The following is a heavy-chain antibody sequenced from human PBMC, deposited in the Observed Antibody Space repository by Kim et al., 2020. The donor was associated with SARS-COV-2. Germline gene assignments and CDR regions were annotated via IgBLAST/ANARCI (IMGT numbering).Heavy chain of an antibody. Sequence: ASVKVSCKASGYTFTSYNLNWVRQAPGQGLEWMGWINTNTGNPTYAQGFTGRFVFSLDTSVSTSYLQISSLKAEDTAIYYCARDTRSSWYVYWGQGTLVTVSS. D-gene: IGHD6-13*01. J-gene: IGHJ4*02. CDR1: GYTFTSYN. V-gene: IGHV7-4-1*02. CDR2: INTNTGNP. CDR3: ARDTRSSWYVY.